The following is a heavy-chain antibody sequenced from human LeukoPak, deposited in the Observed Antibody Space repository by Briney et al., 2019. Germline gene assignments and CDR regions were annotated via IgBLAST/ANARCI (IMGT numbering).Heavy chain of an antibody. V-gene: IGHV3-48*01. CDR3: AKAYSSWPPYYYYYGMDV. CDR2: ISTRSTTI. J-gene: IGHJ6*02. D-gene: IGHD6-19*01. CDR1: GFTFSNYS. Sequence: GGSLRLSCAASGFTFSNYSMNWVRQAPGKGLEWVSYISTRSTTIYYADSVKGRFTISRDNAKNSLYLQMNSLRAEDTAVYYCAKAYSSWPPYYYYYGMDVWGQGTTVTVSS.